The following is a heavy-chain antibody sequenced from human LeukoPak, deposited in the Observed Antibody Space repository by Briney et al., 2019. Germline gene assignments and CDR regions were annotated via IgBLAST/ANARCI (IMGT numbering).Heavy chain of an antibody. D-gene: IGHD6-6*01. Sequence: SETLSLTCTVSGGSISSGSYYWSWIRQPAGKGLEWIGRIYTSGSTNYNPSLKSRVTISVDTSKNQFSLKLSSVTAADTAVYYCTLTGYSSSFEVFDYWGQGTLVTVSS. CDR3: TLTGYSSSFEVFDY. V-gene: IGHV4-61*02. CDR1: GGSISSGSYY. CDR2: IYTSGST. J-gene: IGHJ4*02.